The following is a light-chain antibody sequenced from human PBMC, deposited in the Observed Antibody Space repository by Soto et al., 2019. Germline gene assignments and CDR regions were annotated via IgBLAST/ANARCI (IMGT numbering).Light chain of an antibody. CDR3: QQTFNNRLS. V-gene: IGKV1-39*01. J-gene: IGKJ4*01. Sequence: DIQMTQSPSSLSASVGARVTITCRASQSVSTSVNWYQQLGGKAPKLLIQHSSTLQSGVPSRFSGSGSGTDFTLTISSLQPEDCAPYSCQQTFNNRLSFGGGTKVEIK. CDR2: HSS. CDR1: QSVSTS.